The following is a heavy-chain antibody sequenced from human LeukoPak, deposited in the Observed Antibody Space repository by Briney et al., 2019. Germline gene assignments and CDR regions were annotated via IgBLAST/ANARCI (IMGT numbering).Heavy chain of an antibody. CDR3: ARYCSSTSCRWFDP. J-gene: IGHJ5*02. CDR2: IYYTGST. D-gene: IGHD2-2*01. Sequence: SQTLSLTCTVSGGSISSGGYYWSWIRQHPGKGLEWIGYIYYTGSTYYNPSPKSRVIISVDTSKNQFSLKLNSVTAADTAVYYCARYCSSTSCRWFDPWGQGTLDTVSS. CDR1: GGSISSGGYY. V-gene: IGHV4-31*03.